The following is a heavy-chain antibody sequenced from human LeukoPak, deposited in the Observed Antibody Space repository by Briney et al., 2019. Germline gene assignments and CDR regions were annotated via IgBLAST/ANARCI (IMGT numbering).Heavy chain of an antibody. CDR2: ISAYKGNT. J-gene: IGHJ4*02. CDR3: ARVGTYTYGDYYFDY. V-gene: IGHV1-18*01. D-gene: IGHD4-17*01. Sequence: ASVKVSCKASGYTFTSYGISWVRQAPGQGLEWRGWISAYKGNTNYAQKLQGRVTMTTDTSTSTAYMKLRSLRSDDTAVYYCARVGTYTYGDYYFDYWGQGTLVTVSS. CDR1: GYTFTSYG.